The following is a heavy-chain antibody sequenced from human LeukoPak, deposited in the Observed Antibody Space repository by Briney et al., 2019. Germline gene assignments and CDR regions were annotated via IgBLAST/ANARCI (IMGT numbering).Heavy chain of an antibody. V-gene: IGHV3-23*01. CDR1: GFTFRNYA. Sequence: GGSLRLSCAASGFTFRNYAMSWVRQAPGQGLEWVSSISGSGGTTYYADSVKGRFTISRDNSRNTLYLQMDSLRAEDTAVYYCAKAIVYVWGSYRPFYFDYWGQGTLVTVSS. J-gene: IGHJ4*02. CDR3: AKAIVYVWGSYRPFYFDY. CDR2: ISGSGGTT. D-gene: IGHD3-16*02.